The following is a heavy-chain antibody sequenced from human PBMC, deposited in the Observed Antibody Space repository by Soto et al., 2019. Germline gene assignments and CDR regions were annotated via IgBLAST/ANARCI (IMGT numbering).Heavy chain of an antibody. Sequence: SGSASRISAIDWKHKAPGQRLEWMGWINAGNGDTKYSQKFQGRVTITRGTSATTAYMELSSLRSEDTAVYYCPRGAF. CDR1: GSASRISA. J-gene: IGHJ3*01. V-gene: IGHV1-3*01. CDR2: INAGNGDT. CDR3: PRGAF.